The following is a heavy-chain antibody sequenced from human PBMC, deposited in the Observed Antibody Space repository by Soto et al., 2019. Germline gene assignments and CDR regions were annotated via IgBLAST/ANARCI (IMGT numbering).Heavy chain of an antibody. CDR1: GFTFSSYS. CDR2: ISSSSSYI. D-gene: IGHD3-3*01. CDR3: ARAPILEYYYYYGMDV. Sequence: EVQLVESGGGLVQPGGSLRLSCAASGFTFSSYSMNWVRQAPGKGLEWVSSISSSSSYIYYADSVKGRFTISRDNAKNSLYLQMNSLRAEDTAVYYCARAPILEYYYYYGMDVWGQGTTVTVSS. J-gene: IGHJ6*02. V-gene: IGHV3-21*01.